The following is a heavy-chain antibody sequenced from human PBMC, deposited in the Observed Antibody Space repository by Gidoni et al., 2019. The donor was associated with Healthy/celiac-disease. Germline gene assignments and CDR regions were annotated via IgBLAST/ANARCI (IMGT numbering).Heavy chain of an antibody. CDR1: DGSISSRSYY. Sequence: QLQLQESGPGLVQPSETLSLTCTVPDGSISSRSYYWGWIRPPPGKGLEWIGSNYYSGSTNYNPSFKSRFTISVDTSKNQFSLKLSSVTAADTAVYYCARHPSTYYYDSSGYSYFDYWGQGTLVTVSS. D-gene: IGHD3-22*01. CDR3: ARHPSTYYYDSSGYSYFDY. CDR2: NYYSGST. V-gene: IGHV4-39*01. J-gene: IGHJ4*02.